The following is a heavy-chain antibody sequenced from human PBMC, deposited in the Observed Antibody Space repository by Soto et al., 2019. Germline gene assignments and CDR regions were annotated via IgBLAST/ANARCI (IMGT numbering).Heavy chain of an antibody. CDR1: GFTFSSYD. CDR3: VRRVSGNDDY. CDR2: ISSNGGTT. Sequence: EVQLEESGGGMVQPGGSLRLSCVAGGFTFSSYDMHWVRQAPGKGLEYVSSISSNGGTTYYGNSVKGRFTISRDNSKNTLYLQMGSLRAEDMAVYYCVRRVSGNDDYWGQGTLVTVSS. V-gene: IGHV3-64*01. J-gene: IGHJ4*02. D-gene: IGHD1-1*01.